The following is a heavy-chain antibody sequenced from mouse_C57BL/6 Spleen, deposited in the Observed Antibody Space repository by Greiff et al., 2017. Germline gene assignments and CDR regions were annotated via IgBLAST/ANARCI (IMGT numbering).Heavy chain of an antibody. CDR3: KRRRNWYFDV. CDR2: IDPETGGT. V-gene: IGHV1-15*01. J-gene: IGHJ1*03. CDR1: GYTFTDYE. Sequence: QVQLQQSGAELVRPGASVTLSCKASGYTFTDYEMHWVKQTPVHGLEWIGAIDPETGGTAYNQTFKGKAILTADKSSSTAYMELRSLTSEDSDVYYCKRRRNWYFDVWGTGTTVTVSA.